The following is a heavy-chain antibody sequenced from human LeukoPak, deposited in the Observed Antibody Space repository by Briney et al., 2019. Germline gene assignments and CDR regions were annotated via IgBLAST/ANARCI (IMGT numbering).Heavy chain of an antibody. Sequence: SETLSLTCAVYGGSFSGYYWSWIRQPPGKGLEWIGEINHSGSTNYNPSLKSRVTISVDTSKNQFSLKLSSVTAADTAVYFCARDRFDDSSGYYYHYYYYMDVWGKGTTVTVSS. V-gene: IGHV4-34*01. CDR2: INHSGST. J-gene: IGHJ6*03. CDR3: ARDRFDDSSGYYYHYYYYMDV. D-gene: IGHD3-22*01. CDR1: GGSFSGYY.